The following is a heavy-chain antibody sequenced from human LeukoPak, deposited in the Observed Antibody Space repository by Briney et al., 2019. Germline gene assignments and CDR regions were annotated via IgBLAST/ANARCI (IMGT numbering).Heavy chain of an antibody. CDR2: ISYDGSNR. Sequence: GGSLXXSCAASGFTFSSYAMHWVRQAPGKGLEWVAVISYDGSNRYYADSVKGRFTISRDNAKNSLYLQMNSLRAEDTAVYYXXRXXXGGXYRSHDDWFDPWGQGTLVTVSS. D-gene: IGHD1-14*01. J-gene: IGHJ5*02. V-gene: IGHV3-30*04. CDR1: GFTFSSYA. CDR3: XRXXXGGXYRSHDDWFDP.